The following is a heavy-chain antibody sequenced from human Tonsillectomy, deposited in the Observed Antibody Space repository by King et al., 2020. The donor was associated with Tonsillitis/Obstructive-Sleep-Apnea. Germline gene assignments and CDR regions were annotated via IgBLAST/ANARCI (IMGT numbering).Heavy chain of an antibody. CDR3: AKDKGRNHLLVFYFDH. CDR1: GFTFGNYG. Sequence: VQLVESGGGMVQPGRSLRLSCAASGFTFGNYGMHWVRQAPGKGLEWVAVISYDGRNKYYADSVRGRFSISRDNSKNTLYMEMNSLRAEDTAVYYCAKDKGRNHLLVFYFDHWGQGTLVTASS. CDR2: ISYDGRNK. V-gene: IGHV3-30*18. D-gene: IGHD1-14*01. J-gene: IGHJ4*02.